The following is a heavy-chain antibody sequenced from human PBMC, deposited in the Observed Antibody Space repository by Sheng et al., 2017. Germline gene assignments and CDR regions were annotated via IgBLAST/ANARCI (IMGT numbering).Heavy chain of an antibody. V-gene: IGHV3-48*03. Sequence: EVQLVESGGGLVLPGGSLRLSRAASGFTFSGYQMSWVRQAPGKGLEWILHINSGGNYKYYADSVQGRFTISRDNAKNSLYLQMNSLRAEDTAVYYCARENDAFDIWGQGT. CDR3: ARENDAFDI. CDR2: INSGGNYK. CDR1: GFTFSGYQ. J-gene: IGHJ3*02.